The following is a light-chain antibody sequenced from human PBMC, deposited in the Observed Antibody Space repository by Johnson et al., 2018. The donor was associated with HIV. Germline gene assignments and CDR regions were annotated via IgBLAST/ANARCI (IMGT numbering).Light chain of an antibody. CDR3: GTWDSSLSAV. V-gene: IGLV1-51*01. Sequence: QSVLTQPPSVSAAPGQKVTISCSGSSSNIGNNYVSWYQQLPGTAPKLLIYDNNKRPSGIPDRFSGSKSGTSATLGITGLQTGDEADYYCGTWDSSLSAVFGTGTKVTVI. CDR2: DNN. J-gene: IGLJ1*01. CDR1: SSNIGNNY.